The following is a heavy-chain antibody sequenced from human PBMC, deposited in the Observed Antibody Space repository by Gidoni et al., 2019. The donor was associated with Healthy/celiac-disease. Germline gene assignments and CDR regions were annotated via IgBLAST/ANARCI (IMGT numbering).Heavy chain of an antibody. V-gene: IGHV3-23*01. CDR2: ISGSGGST. J-gene: IGHJ4*02. CDR1: GFTFSSYA. D-gene: IGHD3-3*01. Sequence: EVQLLESGGGLVQPGGSLRLSCAASGFTFSSYAMSWVRQAPGKGLEWVSAISGSGGSTYYADSVKGRFTISRDNSKNTLYLQMNSLRAEDTAVYYCAKITQSYYDFWSGYYTGDYFDYWGQGTLVTVSS. CDR3: AKITQSYYDFWSGYYTGDYFDY.